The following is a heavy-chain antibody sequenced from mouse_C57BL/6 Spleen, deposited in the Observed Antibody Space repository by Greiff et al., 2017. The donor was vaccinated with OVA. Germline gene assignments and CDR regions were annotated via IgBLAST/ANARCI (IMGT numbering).Heavy chain of an antibody. D-gene: IGHD2-4*01. J-gene: IGHJ1*03. CDR1: GFTFSDYG. V-gene: IGHV5-17*01. CDR2: ISSGSSTI. CDR3: ASSYYDYDDGYWYFDV. Sequence: EVKLVESGGGLVKPGGSLKLSCAASGFTFSDYGMHWVRQAPEKGLEWVAYISSGSSTIYYADTVKGRFTISRDNAKNTLFLQMTSLRSEDTAMYYCASSYYDYDDGYWYFDVWGTGTTVTVSS.